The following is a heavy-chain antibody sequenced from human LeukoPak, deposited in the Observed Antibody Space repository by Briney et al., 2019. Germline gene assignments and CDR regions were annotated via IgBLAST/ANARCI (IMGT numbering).Heavy chain of an antibody. V-gene: IGHV4-59*01. CDR1: GGSISSYY. J-gene: IGHJ6*04. CDR2: IYYSGST. CDR3: ARDSYSSSWYYYGMDV. D-gene: IGHD6-13*01. Sequence: SETLSLTCTVSGGSISSYYWSWIRQPPGKGLEWIGYIYYSGSTNYNPSLKSRVTISVDTSKNQFSLKLSSVTAADTAVYYCARDSYSSSWYYYGMDVWGEGTTVTVSS.